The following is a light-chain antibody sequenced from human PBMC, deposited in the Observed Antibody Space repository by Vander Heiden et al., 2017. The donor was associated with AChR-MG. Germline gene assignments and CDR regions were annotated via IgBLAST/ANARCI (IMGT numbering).Light chain of an antibody. J-gene: IGLJ3*02. Sequence: QSALTQPRPVSGSPGQSVPISCTGTRSDIGAYPYVSWSPRHPDKAPQLILYDVNRRPSGVPDRCSGSKSGNTAFLTISGLQAEDEGDYFCSSYAYSAVLFGGGTKMTVL. CDR3: SSYAYSAVL. CDR1: RSDIGAYPY. V-gene: IGLV2-11*02. CDR2: DVN.